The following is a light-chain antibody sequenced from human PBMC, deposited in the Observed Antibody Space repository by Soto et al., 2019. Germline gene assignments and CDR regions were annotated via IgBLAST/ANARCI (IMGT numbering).Light chain of an antibody. CDR2: DVS. Sequence: QSALTQPASVSGSPGQSITISCTGTSSDVGGYNYVSWYQQHPGKAPKLMIYDVSNRPSGVSNRFSGSKSGNTASLTISGLQAEDDADYYCSSYTISRTPYVFGAGTKLTVL. CDR3: SSYTISRTPYV. V-gene: IGLV2-14*03. CDR1: SSDVGGYNY. J-gene: IGLJ1*01.